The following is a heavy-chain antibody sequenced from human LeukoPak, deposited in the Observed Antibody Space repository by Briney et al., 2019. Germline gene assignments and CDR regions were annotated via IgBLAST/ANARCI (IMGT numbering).Heavy chain of an antibody. D-gene: IGHD3-10*01. J-gene: IGHJ4*02. Sequence: ASVKVSCKASNYSFTSYGISWVRQAPGQGLEWMAWINAYNGDTNYAQKLQGRVTLTTETSTSTAYMELRSLRSDDTAVYYCARDGSGVWFDYWGQGTLVTVSS. CDR2: INAYNGDT. CDR3: ARDGSGVWFDY. CDR1: NYSFTSYG. V-gene: IGHV1-18*01.